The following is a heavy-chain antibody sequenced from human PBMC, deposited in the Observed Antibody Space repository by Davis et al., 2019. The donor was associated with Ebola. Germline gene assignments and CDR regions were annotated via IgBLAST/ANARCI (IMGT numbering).Heavy chain of an antibody. D-gene: IGHD2-15*01. J-gene: IGHJ6*02. CDR3: ARTVGYCSGGSCGYYYYYGMDV. CDR1: GYTFTSYA. Sequence: ASVKVSCKASGYTFTSYAMHWVRQPPGQRLEWMGWINAGNGNTKYSQKFQGRVTITRDTSASTAYMEMSSLRSEDTAVYYCARTVGYCSGGSCGYYYYYGMDVWGQGTTVTVSS. CDR2: INAGNGNT. V-gene: IGHV1-3*01.